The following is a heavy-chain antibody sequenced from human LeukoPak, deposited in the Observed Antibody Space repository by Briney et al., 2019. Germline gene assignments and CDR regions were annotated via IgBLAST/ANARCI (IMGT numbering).Heavy chain of an antibody. V-gene: IGHV3-30*02. Sequence: PGGSLRLSCAASGFTFSSYGMHWVRQAPGKGLEWVAFIRYDGSNKYYADSVKGRFTISRDNSKSTPYLQMNSLRAEDTAVYYCARDWGAAAGPSYWGQGALVTVSS. D-gene: IGHD6-13*01. J-gene: IGHJ4*02. CDR3: ARDWGAAAGPSY. CDR1: GFTFSSYG. CDR2: IRYDGSNK.